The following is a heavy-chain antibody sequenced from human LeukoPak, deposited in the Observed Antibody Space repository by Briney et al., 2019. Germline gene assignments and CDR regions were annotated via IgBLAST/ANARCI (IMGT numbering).Heavy chain of an antibody. CDR3: AKDSPILTS. Sequence: GGSLRLSCAASGFTFSSYAMNWVRQAPGKGLEWVSISGSDGATYYADSVKGRFTISRDNSKNTLYLQMNSLRAEDTAVYHCAKDSPILTSWGQGTLVTVSS. D-gene: IGHD2-21*01. J-gene: IGHJ5*02. V-gene: IGHV3-23*01. CDR1: GFTFSSYA. CDR2: SGSDGAT.